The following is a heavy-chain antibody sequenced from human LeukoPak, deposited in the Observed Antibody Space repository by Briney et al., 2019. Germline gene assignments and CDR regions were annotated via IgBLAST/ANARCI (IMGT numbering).Heavy chain of an antibody. CDR3: ARDRGVLLWFGELSGFDY. V-gene: IGHV1-46*01. Sequence: ASVKVSCKASGYTFTSYYMHWVRQAPGQGLEWMGIINPSGGSTSYAQKFQGRVTMTRDTSTSIVYMELSSLRSEDTAVYYCARDRGVLLWFGELSGFDYWGQGTLVTVSS. J-gene: IGHJ4*02. CDR1: GYTFTSYY. D-gene: IGHD3-10*01. CDR2: INPSGGST.